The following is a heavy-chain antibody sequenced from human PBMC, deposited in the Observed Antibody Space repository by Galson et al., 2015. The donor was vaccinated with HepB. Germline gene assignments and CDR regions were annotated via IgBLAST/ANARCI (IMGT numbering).Heavy chain of an antibody. CDR1: GFTFSYFW. J-gene: IGHJ3*01. Sequence: SLRLSCAASGFTFSYFWMSWVRQAPGKGLEWVANINLDGSESYYVDSVKGRFTISRDNAQNSLNLQMTSLRAEDTAVYYCARGHYYDSSGSYIGAFDFWGQGTMVTVSS. CDR3: ARGHYYDSSGSYIGAFDF. V-gene: IGHV3-7*03. CDR2: INLDGSES. D-gene: IGHD3-22*01.